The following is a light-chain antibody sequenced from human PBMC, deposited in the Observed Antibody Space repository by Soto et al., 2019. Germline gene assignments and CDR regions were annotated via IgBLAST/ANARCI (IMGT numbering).Light chain of an antibody. CDR2: DAS. J-gene: IGKJ5*01. Sequence: EILLTQPPATLSVSPGERVTLSCRASQSVSSNLAWFQQKPGQAPRLLINDASTRATGIPARFSGSGSGTEFTLTISSLHSEDFAVYYCQQYNYWPPITFGQGTRLEIK. CDR3: QQYNYWPPIT. CDR1: QSVSSN. V-gene: IGKV3-15*01.